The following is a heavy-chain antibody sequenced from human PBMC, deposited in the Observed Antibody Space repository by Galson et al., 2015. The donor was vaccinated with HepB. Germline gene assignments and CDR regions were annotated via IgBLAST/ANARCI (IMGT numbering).Heavy chain of an antibody. D-gene: IGHD3-9*01. J-gene: IGHJ6*02. Sequence: SLRLSCAASGFTFSKYSIHWVRQAPGKGLEWVALISYDGNNKYYGDSVKGRFTISRDNSKNTLYLQMNSLRAEDTAVYYCAREVDDILTGYDKENRYDFHYYGLDVWGPGTTVTVSS. CDR1: GFTFSKYS. CDR3: AREVDDILTGYDKENRYDFHYYGLDV. V-gene: IGHV3-30-3*01. CDR2: ISYDGNNK.